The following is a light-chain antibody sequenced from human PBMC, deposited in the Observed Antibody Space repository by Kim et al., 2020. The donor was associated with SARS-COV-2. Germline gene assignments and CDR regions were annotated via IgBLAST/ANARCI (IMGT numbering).Light chain of an antibody. V-gene: IGKV3-15*01. CDR1: QIISSN. CDR3: QQYNKWLT. J-gene: IGKJ4*01. Sequence: EIVMTQSPATLSVSPGERATLSCRASQIISSNLAWYQQKPGQAPRLLIFGTSTRATGIPARFSGSGSGTELTLTISSLQSEDFAVYYCQQYNKWLTFGGGTKVDIK. CDR2: GTS.